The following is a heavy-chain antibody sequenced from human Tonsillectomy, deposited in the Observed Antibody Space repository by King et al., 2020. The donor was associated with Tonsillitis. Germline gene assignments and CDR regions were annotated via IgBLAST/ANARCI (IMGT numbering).Heavy chain of an antibody. CDR3: ARERKMGANYYDSSGLI. J-gene: IGHJ3*02. CDR1: GGSISSGGYY. V-gene: IGHV4-31*03. Sequence: VQLQESGPGLVKPSQTLSLTCTVSGGSISSGGYYWSWIRQHPGKGLEWIGYIYYSGSTYYNPPLKSRVTISVDTSKNQFSLKLSSVTAADTAVYYCARERKMGANYYDSSGLIWGQGTMVTVSS. CDR2: IYYSGST. D-gene: IGHD3-22*01.